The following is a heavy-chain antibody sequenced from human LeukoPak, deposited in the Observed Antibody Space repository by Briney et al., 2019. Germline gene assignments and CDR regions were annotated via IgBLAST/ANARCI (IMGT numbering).Heavy chain of an antibody. CDR3: ARETPLTDAFDI. CDR1: GFTFSDYY. V-gene: IGHV3-11*06. Sequence: GGSLRLSCAASGFTFSDYYMSWIRQAPGKGLEWVSYINSSSSYTNYADSVKGRFTISRDNAKNSLYLQMNSLRAEDTAVYYCARETPLTDAFDIWGQGTMVTVSS. D-gene: IGHD4-23*01. CDR2: INSSSSYT. J-gene: IGHJ3*02.